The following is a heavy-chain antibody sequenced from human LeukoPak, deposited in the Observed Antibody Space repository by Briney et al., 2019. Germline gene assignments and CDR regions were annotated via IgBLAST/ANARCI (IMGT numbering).Heavy chain of an antibody. CDR3: ARKFGYSYGFDY. Sequence: SETLSLTCTVSGGSISSYYWSWIRQPPGKGLEWIGYIYTSGSTNYNPSLKSRVTISVDTSKNQFSLKLSSVTAADTAVYYCARKFGYSYGFDYWGQGTLVTVSS. V-gene: IGHV4-4*09. CDR1: GGSISSYY. D-gene: IGHD5-18*01. CDR2: IYTSGST. J-gene: IGHJ4*02.